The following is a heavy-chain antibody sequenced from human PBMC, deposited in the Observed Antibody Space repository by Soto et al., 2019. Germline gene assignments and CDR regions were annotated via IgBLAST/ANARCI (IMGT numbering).Heavy chain of an antibody. V-gene: IGHV3-9*01. CDR1: GFTFDDYA. CDR3: VKDIGYYYDSSGYPYGMDV. D-gene: IGHD3-22*01. J-gene: IGHJ6*02. CDR2: ISWNSDNI. Sequence: PGGSLRLSCAASGFTFDDYAMHWVWQAPGKGLEWVSGISWNSDNIGYADSVKGRFTISRDDAKNSLYLQMNSLRAEDTAFYYCVKDIGYYYDSSGYPYGMDVWGQGTTVTVSS.